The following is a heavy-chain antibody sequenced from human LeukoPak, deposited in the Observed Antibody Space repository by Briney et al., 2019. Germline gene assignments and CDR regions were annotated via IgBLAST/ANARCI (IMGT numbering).Heavy chain of an antibody. CDR2: IYYSGST. CDR1: GGSISSNSYY. J-gene: IGHJ5*02. CDR3: ARGTYYYGSGIVLNWFDP. D-gene: IGHD3-10*01. Sequence: PSETLSLTCTVSGGSISSNSYYWGWIRQPPGKGLGWIGSIYYSGSTYYSPSLKSRVTISVDTSKNHFSLKLSSVTAADTAVYYCARGTYYYGSGIVLNWFDPWGQGTLVTVSS. V-gene: IGHV4-39*02.